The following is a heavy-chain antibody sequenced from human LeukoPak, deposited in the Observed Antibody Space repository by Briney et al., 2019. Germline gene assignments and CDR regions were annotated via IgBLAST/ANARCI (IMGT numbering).Heavy chain of an antibody. CDR1: GFTFSSYA. J-gene: IGHJ4*02. CDR2: ISANGVST. V-gene: IGHV3-23*01. Sequence: GGSLRLSCAASGFTFSSYAMSWVRQAPGKGLEWVSAISANGVSTYYADSMKGRFTISRDNSKNTLYLQMNSLRAEDTALYYCAKVGGSSGWYKLGYWGQGILVTVSS. D-gene: IGHD6-19*01. CDR3: AKVGGSSGWYKLGY.